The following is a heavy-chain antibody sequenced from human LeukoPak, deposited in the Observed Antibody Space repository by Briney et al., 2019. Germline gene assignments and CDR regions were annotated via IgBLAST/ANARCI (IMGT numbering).Heavy chain of an antibody. Sequence: GGSLRLSCAASGFTFSSYAMSWVRQAPGKGLEWVSTISSNGGITYYADSVKGRFTISRDNSKNTLYLQMNSLRAEDTAVYYCARYSSGWYSPSDYWGQGTLVTVSS. CDR1: GFTFSSYA. CDR2: ISSNGGIT. J-gene: IGHJ4*02. CDR3: ARYSSGWYSPSDY. D-gene: IGHD6-19*01. V-gene: IGHV3-23*01.